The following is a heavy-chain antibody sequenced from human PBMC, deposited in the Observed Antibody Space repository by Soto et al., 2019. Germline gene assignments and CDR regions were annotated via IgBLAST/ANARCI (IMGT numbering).Heavy chain of an antibody. Sequence: ASVKVSCKASGYTFTSYGISWVRQAPGQGLEWMGWISAYNGNTNYAQKLQGRVTMTTDTSTSTAYMELRSLRSDDTAVYYCARDRYYDSSAHGWFDPWGQGTLVTV. V-gene: IGHV1-18*01. CDR2: ISAYNGNT. D-gene: IGHD3-22*01. CDR1: GYTFTSYG. CDR3: ARDRYYDSSAHGWFDP. J-gene: IGHJ5*02.